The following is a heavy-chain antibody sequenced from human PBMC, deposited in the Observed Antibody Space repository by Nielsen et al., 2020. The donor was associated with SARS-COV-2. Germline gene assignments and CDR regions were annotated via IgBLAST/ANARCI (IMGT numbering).Heavy chain of an antibody. CDR3: ARSTFWSGYYPLDY. V-gene: IGHV4-59*01. CDR2: IYYSGST. CDR1: GGSISSYY. Sequence: SETLSLTCTVSGGSISSYYWSWIRQPPGKGLEWIGYIYYSGSTNYNPSLKSRVTISVDTSKNQFSLKLSSVTAADTAVYYCARSTFWSGYYPLDYWGQGTLVTVSS. D-gene: IGHD3-3*01. J-gene: IGHJ4*02.